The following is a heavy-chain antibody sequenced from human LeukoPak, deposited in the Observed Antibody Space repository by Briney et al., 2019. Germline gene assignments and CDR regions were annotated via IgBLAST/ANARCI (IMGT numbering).Heavy chain of an antibody. CDR3: TKHRTGPPHGLDV. V-gene: IGHV3-23*01. J-gene: IGHJ6*02. CDR2: ISNSGGAT. Sequence: PGGSLRLSCAASGFTFSTYAMAWVRQAPGKGLEWVSGISNSGGATYYAESVKGRFTISRDNAHNTLYLQMNSLRAEDTAAYYCTKHRTGPPHGLDVWGQGTTVTVSS. CDR1: GFTFSTYA.